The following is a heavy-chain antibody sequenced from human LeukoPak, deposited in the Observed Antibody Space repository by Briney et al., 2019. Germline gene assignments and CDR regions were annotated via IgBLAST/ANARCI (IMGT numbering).Heavy chain of an antibody. J-gene: IGHJ4*02. Sequence: ASVKVSCKASGYTFTSYGISWVRQAPGQGLEWMGWISAYNGNTNYAQKLQGRVTMTTDTSTSTAYMELRSLRSDDTAVYYCARDRSQYSSSPYFDYWGQGTLVTVSS. CDR1: GYTFTSYG. CDR2: ISAYNGNT. CDR3: ARDRSQYSSSPYFDY. V-gene: IGHV1-18*01. D-gene: IGHD6-6*01.